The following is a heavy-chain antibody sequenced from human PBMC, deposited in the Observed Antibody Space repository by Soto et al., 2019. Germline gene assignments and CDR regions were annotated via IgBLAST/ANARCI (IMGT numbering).Heavy chain of an antibody. J-gene: IGHJ4*02. CDR3: ARNGSGENYFDY. V-gene: IGHV1-18*04. D-gene: IGHD3-10*01. CDR2: ISTSTGKT. Sequence: QVQLVQSGAEVKKPGASLRVSCKASGYTFNTYGISWVRQAPGKGLEWMGWISTSTGKTNYEHNFQDRVTMTTDTSTTTAYVELRSLTSDDTAVYYCARNGSGENYFDYWGRGTLVTVSS. CDR1: GYTFNTYG.